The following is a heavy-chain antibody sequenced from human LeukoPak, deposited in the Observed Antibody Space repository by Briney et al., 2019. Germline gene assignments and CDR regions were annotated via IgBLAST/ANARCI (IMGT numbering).Heavy chain of an antibody. CDR2: INHSGST. CDR1: GGSFSGYY. CDR3: ARGRRPRMSFDY. J-gene: IGHJ4*02. Sequence: SETLSLTCAVYGGSFSGYYWSWIRQPPGKGLEWIGEINHSGSTNYNPSLKSRVTISVDTSKNQFSLKLSSVTAADTAVYYCARGRRPRMSFDYWGQGTLVTVSS. V-gene: IGHV4-34*01.